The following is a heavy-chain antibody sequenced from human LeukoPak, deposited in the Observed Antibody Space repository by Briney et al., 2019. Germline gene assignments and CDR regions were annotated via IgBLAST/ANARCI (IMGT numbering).Heavy chain of an antibody. J-gene: IGHJ3*02. V-gene: IGHV1-8*03. CDR1: GYTFTSYD. D-gene: IGHD3-3*01. CDR2: MNPNSGNT. CDR3: ARAGVGPHDFWSGYYFDASDI. Sequence: ASVTVSCKASGYTFTSYDINWVRQATGQGLEWMGWMNPNSGNTGYAQKFQGRVTITRNTSISTAYMELSSLRSEDTAVYYCARAGVGPHDFWSGYYFDASDIWGQGTMVTVSS.